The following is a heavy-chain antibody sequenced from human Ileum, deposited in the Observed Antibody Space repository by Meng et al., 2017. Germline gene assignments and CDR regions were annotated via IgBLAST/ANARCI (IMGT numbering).Heavy chain of an antibody. CDR3: AREWSGSYRHFDY. J-gene: IGHJ4*02. CDR1: GGSSSTREW. Sequence: LEESAPGTMKTWGTLALHWAVSGGSSSTREWWSWVRQPPGKGLEWIGEIHHSGSTNYNPSLKSRVTISVDKSKNQFSLKLNSVTAADTAVYYCAREWSGSYRHFDYWGQGTLVTVSS. V-gene: IGHV4-4*02. CDR2: IHHSGST. D-gene: IGHD1-26*01.